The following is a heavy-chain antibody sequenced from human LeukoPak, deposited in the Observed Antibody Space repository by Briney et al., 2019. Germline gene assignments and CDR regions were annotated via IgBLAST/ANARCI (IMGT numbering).Heavy chain of an antibody. Sequence: SETLSLTCAVSGGSISSSNWWSWVRQPPGKGLEWIGEIYHSGSTNYNPSLKSRVTISVDKSKNQFSLKLSAVTATDTAVSYWARDNGNCFDPWGQGTMVTVSS. V-gene: IGHV4-4*02. CDR1: GGSISSSNW. CDR3: ARDNGNCFDP. J-gene: IGHJ5*01. CDR2: IYHSGST.